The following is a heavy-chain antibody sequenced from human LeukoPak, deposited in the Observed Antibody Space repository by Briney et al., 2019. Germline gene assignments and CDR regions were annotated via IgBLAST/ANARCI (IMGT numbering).Heavy chain of an antibody. CDR1: GGSISSGGYY. CDR3: ATLGIQLWFDY. CDR2: IYYSGST. V-gene: IGHV4-31*03. J-gene: IGHJ5*01. D-gene: IGHD5-18*01. Sequence: SETLSLTCTVSGGSISSGGYYWSWIRQHPGKGLEWIGYIYYSGSTYYNPPLKSRVTISVDTSKNQFSLKLSSVTAADTAVYYCATLGIQLWFDYWGQGTLVTVSS.